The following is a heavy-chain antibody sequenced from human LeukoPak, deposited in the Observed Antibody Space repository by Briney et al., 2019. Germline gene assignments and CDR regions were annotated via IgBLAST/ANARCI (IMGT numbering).Heavy chain of an antibody. D-gene: IGHD1-1*01. CDR3: ARGGLIQRHAFDI. J-gene: IGHJ3*02. Sequence: GGSLRLSCAASGFTFSDYYMSWVRQAPGKGLEWVANIKQDGSEKYYVDSVKGRFTISRDNAKNSLYLQMNSLRGEDTALYYCARGGLIQRHAFDIWGQGTMVTVSS. CDR1: GFTFSDYY. V-gene: IGHV3-7*03. CDR2: IKQDGSEK.